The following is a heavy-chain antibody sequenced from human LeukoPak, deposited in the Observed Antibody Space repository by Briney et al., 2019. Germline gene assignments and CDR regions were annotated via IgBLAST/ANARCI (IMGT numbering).Heavy chain of an antibody. V-gene: IGHV3-7*01. CDR2: IKQDGSQK. CDR3: TSPPLGYCHSSSCRFDY. Sequence: GGSLRLFCAASGFTFSSYWMNWVRQAPGKGLEWVATIKQDGSQKYYVDSVKGRFTISRDNAKSSLYLQMNALRVEDTAVYYCTSPPLGYCHSSSCRFDYWGQGTLVTVSS. CDR1: GFTFSSYW. J-gene: IGHJ4*02. D-gene: IGHD2-2*03.